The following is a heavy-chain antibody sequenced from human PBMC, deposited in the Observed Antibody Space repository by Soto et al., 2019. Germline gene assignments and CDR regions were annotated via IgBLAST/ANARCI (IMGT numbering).Heavy chain of an antibody. CDR3: ARDMVRGVNWFDP. D-gene: IGHD3-10*01. V-gene: IGHV1-3*01. Sequence: QVQLVQSGAEVKKPGASVKVSCKASGYTFTSYAMHWVRQAPGQRLEWMGWINAGNGNTKYSQKFQGRVTITRDTFASTAYMELSSLRSEDTAVYYCARDMVRGVNWFDPWGQGTLVTVSS. J-gene: IGHJ5*02. CDR2: INAGNGNT. CDR1: GYTFTSYA.